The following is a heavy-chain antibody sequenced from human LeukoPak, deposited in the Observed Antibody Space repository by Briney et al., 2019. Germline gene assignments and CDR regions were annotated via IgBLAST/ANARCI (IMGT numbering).Heavy chain of an antibody. J-gene: IGHJ4*02. V-gene: IGHV3-30-3*01. CDR1: GFTFSSYA. Sequence: GGSLRLSCAASGFTFSSYAMHWVRQAPGKGLEWVAVISYDGSNKYYADSVKGRFTISRDNSKNTLYLQMNSLRAEDTAVYYCAKDDTIFGVVIETFDYWGQGTLVTVSS. D-gene: IGHD3-3*01. CDR3: AKDDTIFGVVIETFDY. CDR2: ISYDGSNK.